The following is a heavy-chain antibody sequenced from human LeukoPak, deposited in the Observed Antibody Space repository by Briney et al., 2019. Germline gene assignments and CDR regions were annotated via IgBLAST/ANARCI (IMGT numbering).Heavy chain of an antibody. CDR3: YIPYYDTSAYKGY. D-gene: IGHD3-22*01. CDR1: GFAFSSYA. CDR2: ISGSGGST. V-gene: IGHV3-23*01. J-gene: IGHJ4*02. Sequence: GGSLRLSCAASGFAFSSYAMTWVRQAPGKGLEWVSAISGSGGSTYYADSVKGRFTISRDNSKNTLYLQMNSLRAEDTAVYYCYIPYYDTSAYKGYWGQGTLVTVSS.